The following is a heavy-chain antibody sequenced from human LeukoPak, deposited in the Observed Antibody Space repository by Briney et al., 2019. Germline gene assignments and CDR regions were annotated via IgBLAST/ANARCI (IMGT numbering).Heavy chain of an antibody. Sequence: GGSLRLSCAASGFTFSSYSMNWVRQAPGKGLEWVAVISYDGSNKYYADSVKGRFTISRDNSKNTLYLQMNSLRAEDTAVYYCARDLKSRGCMDVWGQGTTVTVSS. CDR2: ISYDGSNK. J-gene: IGHJ6*02. CDR1: GFTFSSYS. V-gene: IGHV3-30*03. CDR3: ARDLKSRGCMDV.